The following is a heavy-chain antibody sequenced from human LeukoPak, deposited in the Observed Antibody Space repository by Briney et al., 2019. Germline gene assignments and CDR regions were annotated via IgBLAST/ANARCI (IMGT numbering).Heavy chain of an antibody. Sequence: PGGSLRLSCTASGLTFSTDEMNWVRQAPGKGLEWLSYVDSSGSTVYYADSVMGRFAISRDNAKNSLYLQMNSLRAEDTAVYYCARESRGDGDAFDIWGQGTMVTVSS. CDR3: ARESRGDGDAFDI. V-gene: IGHV3-48*03. CDR1: GLTFSTDE. CDR2: VDSSGSTV. D-gene: IGHD2-21*02. J-gene: IGHJ3*02.